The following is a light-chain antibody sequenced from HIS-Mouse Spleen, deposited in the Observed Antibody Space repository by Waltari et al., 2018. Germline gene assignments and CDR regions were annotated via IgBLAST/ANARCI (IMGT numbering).Light chain of an antibody. J-gene: IGLJ3*02. CDR3: SSYAGSNNWV. V-gene: IGLV2-8*01. CDR1: SSDVGGYNY. Sequence: QSALTQPPSASGSPGQSVTISCTGTSSDVGGYNYVSWYQQHPGNAPELMIYEVSQRPSGVRERFSGSTSGNTASLTVSGLQAEDEADYCCSSYAGSNNWVFGGGTKLTVL. CDR2: EVS.